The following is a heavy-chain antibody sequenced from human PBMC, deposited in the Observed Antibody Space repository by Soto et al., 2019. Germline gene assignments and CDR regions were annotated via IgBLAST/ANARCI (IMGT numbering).Heavy chain of an antibody. CDR3: RCYDSPSGPD. CDR1: GFTFSGSA. Sequence: PVVSLRLSCAASGFTFSGSAMHWVRQASGKGLEWVGRIRSKANSYATAYAASVKGRFTISRDDSKNTAYLQMNSLKTEDTAVYYCRCYDSPSGPDWGQGTLVTVSS. CDR2: IRSKANSYAT. J-gene: IGHJ4*02. V-gene: IGHV3-73*01. D-gene: IGHD3-22*01.